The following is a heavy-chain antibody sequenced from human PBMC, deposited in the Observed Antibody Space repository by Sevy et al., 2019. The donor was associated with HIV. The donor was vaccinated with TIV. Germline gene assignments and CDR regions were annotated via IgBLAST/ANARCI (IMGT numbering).Heavy chain of an antibody. V-gene: IGHV3-9*01. Sequence: GGSLRLSCVGSGFVFEDFAVHWVRRSPGKGLEWVSGITGNGQKKFYEGSVKGRFSISRDNARKSLYLQMNNMNFDDTAFYYCVRDISPTLGTGHNWFDLWGRGTLVTVSS. CDR1: GFVFEDFA. J-gene: IGHJ5*02. CDR2: ITGNGQKK. CDR3: VRDISPTLGTGHNWFDL.